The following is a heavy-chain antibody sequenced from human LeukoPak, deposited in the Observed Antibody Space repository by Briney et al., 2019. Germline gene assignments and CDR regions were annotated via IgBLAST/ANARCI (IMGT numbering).Heavy chain of an antibody. Sequence: GGSLRLSCAASGFTFSNYYMHWVRQAPGKGLEWDSVIYRGGSKYYADSVKGRFIISRDQSNNMLDLQLNSLRAEDTAVYYCAREPPMGGDYYFGMDVWGQGTTVTVSS. V-gene: IGHV3-66*01. CDR1: GFTFSNYY. CDR3: AREPPMGGDYYFGMDV. CDR2: IYRGGSK. J-gene: IGHJ6*02. D-gene: IGHD3-10*01.